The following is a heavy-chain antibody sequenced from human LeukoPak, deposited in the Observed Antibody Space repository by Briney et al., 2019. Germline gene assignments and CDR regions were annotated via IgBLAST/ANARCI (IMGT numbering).Heavy chain of an antibody. CDR2: INPDGTST. Sequence: GGSLRLSCAASGFTFSSNWMHWVRQDPEKGLVWVSYINPDGTSTKYADSVQGRFTISRDNAKNTLYLQMNSLRVDDTAVYYCAKDLHFGSADYWGQGTLVTVSS. CDR3: AKDLHFGSADY. CDR1: GFTFSSNW. D-gene: IGHD3-10*01. V-gene: IGHV3-74*03. J-gene: IGHJ4*02.